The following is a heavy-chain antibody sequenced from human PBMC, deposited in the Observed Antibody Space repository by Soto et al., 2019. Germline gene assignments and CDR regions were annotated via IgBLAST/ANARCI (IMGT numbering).Heavy chain of an antibody. CDR1: GGSINSSSYY. Sequence: SETLSLTCTVSGGSINSSSYYWGWIRQPPGKGLEWIGSIYYSGSTYYNPSLKSRVTISVDTSKNQFSLKLSSVTAADTAVYYCARPKYCSGGGCYRYFDYWGQGTLVTVSS. CDR2: IYYSGST. D-gene: IGHD2-15*01. J-gene: IGHJ4*02. CDR3: ARPKYCSGGGCYRYFDY. V-gene: IGHV4-39*01.